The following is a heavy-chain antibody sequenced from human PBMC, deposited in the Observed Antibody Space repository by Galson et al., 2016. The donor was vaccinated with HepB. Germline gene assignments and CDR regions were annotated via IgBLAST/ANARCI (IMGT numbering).Heavy chain of an antibody. J-gene: IGHJ4*02. D-gene: IGHD2-15*01. CDR3: ARVRDCSGGTCYTPYFDS. Sequence: TLSLTCAVSGDSISSGGSSWTWIRQPPGKGLEWFGYIYHSGSSYYNPSFKSRLTMSVDRSKNHFSLKLSSVTAADTAVYFCARVRDCSGGTCYTPYFDSWGQGTRVTVSS. CDR1: GDSISSGGSS. V-gene: IGHV4-30-2*01. CDR2: IYHSGSS.